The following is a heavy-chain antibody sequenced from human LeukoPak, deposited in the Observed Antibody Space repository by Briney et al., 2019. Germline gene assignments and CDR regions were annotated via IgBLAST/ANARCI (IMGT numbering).Heavy chain of an antibody. D-gene: IGHD2-2*01. CDR3: ARAGMGCSSNSCSENWFDP. J-gene: IGHJ5*02. CDR1: GYTFTGYY. V-gene: IGHV1-2*02. Sequence: ASVKVSCKASGYTFTGYYMHWVRQAPGQGLEWMGWINPNSGGTNYAQKFQGRVTMTRDTSISTAYMELSRLRSDDTAVYYCARAGMGCSSNSCSENWFDPWGQGTLVTVSS. CDR2: INPNSGGT.